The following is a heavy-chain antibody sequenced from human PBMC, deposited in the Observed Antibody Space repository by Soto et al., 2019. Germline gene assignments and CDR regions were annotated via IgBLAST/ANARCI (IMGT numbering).Heavy chain of an antibody. Sequence: GGSLRLSCAASGFTFSSYAMSWVRQAPGKGLEWVSAISGSGGSTYYADSVKGRFTISRDNSKNTLYLQMNRLRAEDTAVYYCAKDRGWGERGVDAFDIWGQGTMVTVSS. V-gene: IGHV3-23*01. CDR1: GFTFSSYA. J-gene: IGHJ3*02. D-gene: IGHD7-27*01. CDR2: ISGSGGST. CDR3: AKDRGWGERGVDAFDI.